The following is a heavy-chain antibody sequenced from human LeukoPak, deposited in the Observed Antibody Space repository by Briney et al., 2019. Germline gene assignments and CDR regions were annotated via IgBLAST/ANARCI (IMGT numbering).Heavy chain of an antibody. CDR2: ISYDGSNK. Sequence: GGSLRLSCAASGFTFSSYGMHWVRQAPGKGLEWVAVISYDGSNKYYADSVKGRFTISRDNSKNTLYLQMNSLRAEDTAVYYCAKESLRSFGARYYGTLDYWGQGTLVTVSS. CDR1: GFTFSSYG. CDR3: AKESLRSFGARYYGTLDY. J-gene: IGHJ4*02. D-gene: IGHD3-22*01. V-gene: IGHV3-30*18.